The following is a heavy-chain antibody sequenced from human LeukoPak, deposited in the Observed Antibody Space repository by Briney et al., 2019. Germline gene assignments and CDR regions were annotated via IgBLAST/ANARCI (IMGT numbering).Heavy chain of an antibody. CDR1: GFTFSSYA. CDR2: ITGNTGST. V-gene: IGHV3-23*01. J-gene: IGHJ4*02. Sequence: GGSLRLSCAASGFTFSSYAMTWVRQPPGKGLEGVSSITGNTGSTYYADSVKGRFTISRDNSKNTLYLQMNSLRAEDTAVYYCAKRYSGSSGLYNFDYWGQGTLVTVSS. D-gene: IGHD1-26*01. CDR3: AKRYSGSSGLYNFDY.